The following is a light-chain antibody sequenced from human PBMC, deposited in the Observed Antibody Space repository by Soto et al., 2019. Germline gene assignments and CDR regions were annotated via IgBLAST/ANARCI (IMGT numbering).Light chain of an antibody. Sequence: EIVLTQSPGTLSLSPGERATLSCRASQSVSSDYLAWFQQKPGQAPRLLIFAASNRAAGIPDRFSAGGSGTEFTLTNSRLEPEDFAVYYCLQYGDSPYTSGQGTKLEIK. CDR3: LQYGDSPYT. J-gene: IGKJ2*01. CDR1: QSVSSDY. CDR2: AAS. V-gene: IGKV3-20*01.